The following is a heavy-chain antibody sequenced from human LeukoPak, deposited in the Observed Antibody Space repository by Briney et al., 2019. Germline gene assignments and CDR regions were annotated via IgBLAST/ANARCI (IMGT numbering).Heavy chain of an antibody. V-gene: IGHV3-23*01. CDR3: AKDRVWGYSSSSYFDY. CDR1: GFTFSSYA. CDR2: ISGSGGST. Sequence: PGGSLRLSCAASGFTFSSYAMSWVRQAPGKGLEWVSAISGSGGSTYYADSVKGRFTISRDNSKNTLYLQMNSLRAEDTAVYYCAKDRVWGYSSSSYFDYCGQGTLVTVSS. J-gene: IGHJ4*02. D-gene: IGHD6-6*01.